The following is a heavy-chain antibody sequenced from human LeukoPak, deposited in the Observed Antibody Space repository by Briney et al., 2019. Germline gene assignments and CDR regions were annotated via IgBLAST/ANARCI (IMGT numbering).Heavy chain of an antibody. V-gene: IGHV3-23*01. CDR3: AKDWGRIAVAGVYYYYYYGMDV. Sequence: GGSLRLSCAASGFTFSSYAMSWVRQAPGKGLEWVSAISGRGGSTYYAESVKGRFTISRDNSKNTLYLQMNSLRAEDTAVYYCAKDWGRIAVAGVYYYYYYGMDVWGQGTTVTVSS. J-gene: IGHJ6*02. CDR2: ISGRGGST. D-gene: IGHD6-19*01. CDR1: GFTFSSYA.